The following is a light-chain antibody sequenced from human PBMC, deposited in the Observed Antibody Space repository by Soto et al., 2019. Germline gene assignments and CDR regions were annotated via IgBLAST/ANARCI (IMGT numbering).Light chain of an antibody. CDR2: NNN. CDR1: SPKIGGNY. J-gene: IGLJ1*01. Sequence: QTVVNQPPSASGTPGQRVTISCSGSSPKIGGNYVYWYQHIPGTAPRLLIYNNNQRPSGVPDRFSGSKSGPSASLAINGLRSEDDADYYFAAWDNSFSGSLVFGTVTKLTVL. CDR3: AAWDNSFSGSLV. V-gene: IGLV1-47*02.